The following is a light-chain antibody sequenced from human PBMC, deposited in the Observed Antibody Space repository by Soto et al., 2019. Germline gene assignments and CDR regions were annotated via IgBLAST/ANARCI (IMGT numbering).Light chain of an antibody. J-gene: IGKJ1*01. CDR1: QSVADRY. CDR2: GAT. V-gene: IGKV3-20*01. CDR3: HHFGNSPET. Sequence: EVVLTQSPGTLSLSPGARATLSGRASQSVADRYLAWYQQKPGRAPRLLFYGATSRATGIPDRFSGSGSGTDVTLTISTLEHDDFAVYYCHHFGNSPETFGQGTKVE.